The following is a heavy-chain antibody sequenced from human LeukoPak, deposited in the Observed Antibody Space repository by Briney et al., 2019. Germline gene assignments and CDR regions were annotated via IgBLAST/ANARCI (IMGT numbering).Heavy chain of an antibody. V-gene: IGHV7-4-1*02. CDR2: INTNTGNP. J-gene: IGHJ6*03. D-gene: IGHD6-6*01. CDR3: ARASSIVAPYYYYYMDV. CDR1: GYTFTSYG. Sequence: ASVKVSCKASGYTFTSYGISWVRQAPGQGLEWMGWINTNTGNPTYAQGFTGRFVFSLDTSVSTAYLQISSLKAEDTAVYYCARASSIVAPYYYYYMDVWGKGTTVTVSS.